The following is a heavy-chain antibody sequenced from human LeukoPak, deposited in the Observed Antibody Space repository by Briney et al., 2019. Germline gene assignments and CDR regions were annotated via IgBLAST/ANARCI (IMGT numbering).Heavy chain of an antibody. Sequence: GGSLRLSCVASGFTFDDYAMSWVRQAPGKGLEWVSGINWNGDNTVYADSVKGRLTISRDNAKNSLYLQMNSLGAEDTAFYYCASDRRSDSSGYAFDIWGQGTMVTVSS. CDR2: INWNGDNT. J-gene: IGHJ3*02. CDR1: GFTFDDYA. D-gene: IGHD3-22*01. CDR3: ASDRRSDSSGYAFDI. V-gene: IGHV3-20*04.